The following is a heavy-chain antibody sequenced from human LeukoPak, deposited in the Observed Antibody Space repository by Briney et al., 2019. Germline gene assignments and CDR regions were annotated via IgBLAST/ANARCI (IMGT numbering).Heavy chain of an antibody. CDR3: AKTRDTGMAFYDY. CDR1: GFSFITYA. CDR2: ISAGGGHI. D-gene: IGHD5-18*01. V-gene: IGHV3-23*01. J-gene: IGHJ4*02. Sequence: GGSLRLSCAASGFSFITYARTWVRRAPGKGLEWVPAISAGGGHIYYADSVKGRFTSSIDNSKSTLFLQMNNLRAEDTAIYYCAKTRDTGMAFYDYWGRGTQVTVSS.